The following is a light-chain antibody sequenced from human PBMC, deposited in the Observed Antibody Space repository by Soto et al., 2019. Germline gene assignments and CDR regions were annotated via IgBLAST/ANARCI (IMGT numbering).Light chain of an antibody. CDR2: DAS. Sequence: EIVLTQSPATLSLSQGERATLSCGASQSVSSSYLAWYQQKPVLAPRLLIYDASSRATGIPDRFSGSGSGTDFTLTISRLEPEDCAVYYCEQYGSSPYTFGQGTKLEIK. CDR1: QSVSSSY. CDR3: EQYGSSPYT. V-gene: IGKV3D-20*01. J-gene: IGKJ2*01.